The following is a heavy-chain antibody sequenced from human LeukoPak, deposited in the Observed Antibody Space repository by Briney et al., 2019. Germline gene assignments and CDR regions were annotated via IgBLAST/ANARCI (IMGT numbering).Heavy chain of an antibody. D-gene: IGHD2-15*01. Sequence: SQTLSLTCAISGDSVSSHSAAWDWIRHSPLRGLEWLGRSYYRHTRHNDSAVSVKIRITIHPDTSKNQLSLQLNSVTPEDTAVYYCARLGRFDCSGGSCYDYWGQGTRVTVP. CDR3: ARLGRFDCSGGSCYDY. CDR1: GDSVSSHSAA. CDR2: SYYRHTRHN. J-gene: IGHJ4*02. V-gene: IGHV6-1*01.